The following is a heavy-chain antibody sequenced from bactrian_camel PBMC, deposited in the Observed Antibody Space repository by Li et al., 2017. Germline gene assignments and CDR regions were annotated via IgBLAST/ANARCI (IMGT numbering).Heavy chain of an antibody. CDR3: AAALRENPGSCAWGSPANY. CDR2: IAMDGTT. Sequence: VQLVESGGGSVQSGESLRLSCTTSGFTFDTACMAWFRQGPGNEREGVASIAMDGTTKYADSVKGRFTISKDNAKNTMYLIMNSLKPEDTAMYYCAAALRENPGSCAWGSPANYYGQGTQVTVS. CDR1: GFTFDTAC. V-gene: IGHV3S53*01. D-gene: IGHD1*01. J-gene: IGHJ4*01.